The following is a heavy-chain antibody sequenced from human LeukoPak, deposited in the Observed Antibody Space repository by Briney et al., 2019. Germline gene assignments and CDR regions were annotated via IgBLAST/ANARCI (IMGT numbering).Heavy chain of an antibody. D-gene: IGHD6-13*01. V-gene: IGHV1-18*01. CDR2: ISAYNGNT. CDR3: AREEGAPIAAANV. J-gene: IGHJ3*01. Sequence: ASVKVSCKASGYTFTTYYLSWVRQAPGQGLEWMGWISAYNGNTNYARKFQGRVTMTADTSTSTAYMELRSLRSDDTAVYYCAREEGAPIAAANVWGLGTMVTVSS. CDR1: GYTFTTYY.